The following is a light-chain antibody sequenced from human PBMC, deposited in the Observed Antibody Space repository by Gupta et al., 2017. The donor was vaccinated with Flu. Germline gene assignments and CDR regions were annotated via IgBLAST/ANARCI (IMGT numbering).Light chain of an antibody. Sequence: SGSLGQSITMSCTGTSSDVGGHKYVSWYQHHPGKAPKLIIYEVTGRPSGVSNRFSGSKSGNTASPTLSGLQADDEAHYYCNSYAINSTPWV. CDR2: EVT. V-gene: IGLV2-14*01. J-gene: IGLJ3*02. CDR1: SSDVGGHKY. CDR3: NSYAINSTPWV.